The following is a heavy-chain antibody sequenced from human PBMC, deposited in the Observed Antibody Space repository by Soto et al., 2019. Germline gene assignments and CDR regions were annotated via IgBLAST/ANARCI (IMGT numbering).Heavy chain of an antibody. V-gene: IGHV1-18*01. Sequence: QVQLVQSGAEVKKPGASVKVSCKASGYTFTSYGISWVRQAPGQGLEWMGWISAYNGNTNYAQKLQGRVTMTKDTSTSTAYMEQRCLRSDDTAEYYCARIQIVAVPAAVVPPYYYYYMDVWGNGTTVNVTS. CDR1: GYTFTSYG. J-gene: IGHJ6*03. D-gene: IGHD2-2*01. CDR3: ARIQIVAVPAAVVPPYYYYYMDV. CDR2: ISAYNGNT.